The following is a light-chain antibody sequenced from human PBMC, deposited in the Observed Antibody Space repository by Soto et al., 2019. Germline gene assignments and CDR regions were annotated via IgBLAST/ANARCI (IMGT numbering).Light chain of an antibody. CDR1: QSVSSN. J-gene: IGKJ4*01. Sequence: EIVMTQSPATLSVSPGERATLSCRASQSVSSNLAWYQQKPGQAPRLLIYGASTRATGIPVRFSGSGSGTEFTLTISSLQSEDFAVYYCQHYNNWPPLTFGGGTKVEIE. CDR3: QHYNNWPPLT. CDR2: GAS. V-gene: IGKV3-15*01.